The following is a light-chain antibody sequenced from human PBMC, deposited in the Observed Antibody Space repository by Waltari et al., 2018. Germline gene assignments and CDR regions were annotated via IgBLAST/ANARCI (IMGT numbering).Light chain of an antibody. V-gene: IGLV1-40*01. J-gene: IGLJ3*02. Sequence: QPVLTQPPSVSGAPGQRVTISCTGSRSTPGTASDVPWYQHLPGTPPKLPIFGNNNRPSGVPHRFSGFRSGTSASLSITGLQIDDEAKYYCQSYDTSLRAWLFGGGTELTVL. CDR3: QSYDTSLRAWL. CDR2: GNN. CDR1: RSTPGTASD.